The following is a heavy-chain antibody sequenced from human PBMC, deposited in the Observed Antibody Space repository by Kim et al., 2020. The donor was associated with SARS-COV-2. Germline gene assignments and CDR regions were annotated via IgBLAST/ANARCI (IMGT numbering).Heavy chain of an antibody. CDR1: GFTFGDYR. J-gene: IGHJ4*02. V-gene: IGHV3-74*01. D-gene: IGHD4-17*01. CDR3: ARGHYGDYV. Sequence: GGSLRLSCRTSGFTFGDYRMHWVRQAPGKGLAWVSHINSDGSVRNYADSVKGRFTISRDNAESTVYLQMHSLRVEDTAVYYCARGHYGDYVWGQGALVTV. CDR2: INSDGSVR.